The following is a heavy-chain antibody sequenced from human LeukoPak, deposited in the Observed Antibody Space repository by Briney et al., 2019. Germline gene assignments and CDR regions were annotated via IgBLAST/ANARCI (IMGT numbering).Heavy chain of an antibody. Sequence: PGGSLRLSCAASGFTFSSYSMSGARQAPAKGLAWVSVISSSGGATYYADSVKGRFTISRDNSKNTLYLQMNSLRAEDTAIYYCARAAMVGGVDYFDYWGQGTLVTVSS. CDR2: ISSSGGAT. CDR1: GFTFSSYS. V-gene: IGHV3-23*01. CDR3: ARAAMVGGVDYFDY. D-gene: IGHD3-10*01. J-gene: IGHJ4*02.